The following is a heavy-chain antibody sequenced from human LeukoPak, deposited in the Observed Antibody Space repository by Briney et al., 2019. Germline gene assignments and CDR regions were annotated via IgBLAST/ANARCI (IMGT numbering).Heavy chain of an antibody. Sequence: ASVKVSCKASGYTFTTYYMHWVRQAPGQGLEWMGIINPSGGSTSYAQKFQGRVTMTRDTSTSTVYMELSSLRSEDTAVYYCARVVVATYVFDYWGQGTLVTVSS. CDR1: GYTFTTYY. J-gene: IGHJ4*02. D-gene: IGHD2-15*01. V-gene: IGHV1-46*01. CDR3: ARVVVATYVFDY. CDR2: INPSGGST.